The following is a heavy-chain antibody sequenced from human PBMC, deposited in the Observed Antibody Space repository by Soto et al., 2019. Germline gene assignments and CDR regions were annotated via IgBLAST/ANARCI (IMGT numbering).Heavy chain of an antibody. Sequence: EVQLVESGGGSVQPGGSLRLSCAASGFTFSTYWMHCVRQSPGKGLVWFSRINVDGSSTSYVDSVKRRFTISRAKAENTVYLQMNSVRAEVTAIYFQARDDDTPDSMDVWGSGNTVAVSS. CDR1: GFTFSTYW. J-gene: IGHJ6*04. V-gene: IGHV3-74*01. CDR3: ARDDDTPDSMDV. CDR2: INVDGSST. D-gene: IGHD3-22*01.